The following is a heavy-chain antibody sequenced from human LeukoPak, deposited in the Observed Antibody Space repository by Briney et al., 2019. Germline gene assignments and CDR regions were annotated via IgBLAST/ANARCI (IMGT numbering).Heavy chain of an antibody. CDR3: ARVGNYDFWSGATWFDP. V-gene: IGHV4-59*01. J-gene: IGHJ5*02. CDR1: GGSISSYY. D-gene: IGHD3-3*01. Sequence: PSETLSLTCTVSGGSISSYYWSWIRQPPGKGLEWIGYIYYSGSTNYNPSLKSRVTISVDTSKNQFSLKLSSVTAADTAVYYCARVGNYDFWSGATWFDPWGQGTLVTVSS. CDR2: IYYSGST.